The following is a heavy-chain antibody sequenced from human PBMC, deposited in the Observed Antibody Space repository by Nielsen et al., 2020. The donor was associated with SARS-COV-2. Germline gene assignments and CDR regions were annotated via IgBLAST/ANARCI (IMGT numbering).Heavy chain of an antibody. CDR1: GFTFSSYA. Sequence: GESLKISCAASGFTFSSYAMHWVRQAPGKGLEWVAVISYDGSNKYYADSVKGRFTISRDNSKNTLYLQMNSLRAEDTAVYYCAKIMYGDNWYGGPFDYWGQGTLVTVSS. D-gene: IGHD3-10*01. V-gene: IGHV3-30-3*02. J-gene: IGHJ4*02. CDR3: AKIMYGDNWYGGPFDY. CDR2: ISYDGSNK.